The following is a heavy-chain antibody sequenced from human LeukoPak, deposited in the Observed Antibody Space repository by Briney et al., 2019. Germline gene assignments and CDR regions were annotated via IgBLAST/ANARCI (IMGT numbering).Heavy chain of an antibody. D-gene: IGHD4-11*01. CDR2: ISAYNGNT. Sequence: GASVKVSCTASGYTFTSYGISWVRQAPGQGLEWMGWISAYNGNTNYAQKLQGRVTMTTDTSTSTAYMELRSLRSDDTAVYYCARDGSHTGSNPNDYWGQGTLVTVSS. CDR3: ARDGSHTGSNPNDY. V-gene: IGHV1-18*01. CDR1: GYTFTSYG. J-gene: IGHJ4*02.